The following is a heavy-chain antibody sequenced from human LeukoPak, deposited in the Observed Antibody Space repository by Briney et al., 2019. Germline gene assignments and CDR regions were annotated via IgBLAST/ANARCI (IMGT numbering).Heavy chain of an antibody. CDR3: AKDPGPYCSSSSCYVSAFSGYFEY. J-gene: IGHJ4*02. V-gene: IGHV3-23*01. D-gene: IGHD2-2*01. CDR2: IGASGGTI. Sequence: GRSLRLSCAGYGFTFHSYAMSGGCQTPREGVWWVSAIGASGGTIYYADSVKGRFTITRDNSKHTRYLQMNSLTADDTAVYYCAKDPGPYCSSSSCYVSAFSGYFEYWGQGTLVTVSS. CDR1: GFTFHSYA.